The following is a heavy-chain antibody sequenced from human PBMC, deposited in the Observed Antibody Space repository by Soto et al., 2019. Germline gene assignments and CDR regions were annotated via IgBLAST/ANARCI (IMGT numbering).Heavy chain of an antibody. CDR3: ARDLATGGGDRAFDI. Sequence: EVQLVESGGGLVQPGGSLRLSCAASGFTVSSNYMSWVRQAPGKGLEWVSVIYSGGSTYYADSVKGRFTISRDNSKNTLYLQMNSLRGEDTAVYYCARDLATGGGDRAFDIWGQGTMVTVSS. J-gene: IGHJ3*02. CDR1: GFTVSSNY. V-gene: IGHV3-66*01. D-gene: IGHD5-12*01. CDR2: IYSGGST.